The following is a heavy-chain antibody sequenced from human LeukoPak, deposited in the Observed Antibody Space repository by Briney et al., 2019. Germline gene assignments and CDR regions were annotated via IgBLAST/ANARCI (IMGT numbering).Heavy chain of an antibody. CDR2: IYTSGST. CDR3: ARQYYDFWSGRHGRDLVDY. V-gene: IGHV4-61*02. Sequence: PSETLSLTCTVSGGSISSGSYFWNWIRQPAGKGLEWIGRIYTSGSTNYNPSLKSRVTISVDTSKNQFSLKLSSVTAADTAVYYCARQYYDFWSGRHGRDLVDYWGQGTLVTVSS. J-gene: IGHJ4*02. D-gene: IGHD3-3*01. CDR1: GGSISSGSYF.